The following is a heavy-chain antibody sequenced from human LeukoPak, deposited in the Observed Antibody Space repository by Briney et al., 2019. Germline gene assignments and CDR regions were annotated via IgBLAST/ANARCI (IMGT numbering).Heavy chain of an antibody. CDR3: AKGSHYYDSGGYYIEY. CDR2: ISYDGSNQ. CDR1: GFTFSSYG. J-gene: IGHJ4*02. V-gene: IGHV3-30*18. D-gene: IGHD3-22*01. Sequence: PGRSLRLSCAASGFTFSSYGMHWVRQAPDKGLEWVAVISYDGSNQYYAVSVKGRFTISRDNSKNTLYLQMNSLRPDDTAVYFCAKGSHYYDSGGYYIEYWGQGTLVAVSS.